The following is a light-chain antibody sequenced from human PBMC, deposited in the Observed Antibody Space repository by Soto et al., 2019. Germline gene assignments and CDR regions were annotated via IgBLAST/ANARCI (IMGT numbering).Light chain of an antibody. Sequence: DIQMTQSPSALSASVGDRVTITCRARQSISNWLAGYQQKPGKAPNLLIYKASGLESGVPSRFSGSGSGTEFTRTISSLQSDDSATYCCQHYNNYSPPFGGGTNVEIK. J-gene: IGKJ4*01. CDR1: QSISNW. CDR2: KAS. V-gene: IGKV1-5*03. CDR3: QHYNNYSPP.